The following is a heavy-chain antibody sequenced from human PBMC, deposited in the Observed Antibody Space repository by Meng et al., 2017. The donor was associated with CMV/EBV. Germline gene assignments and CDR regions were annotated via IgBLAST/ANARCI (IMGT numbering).Heavy chain of an antibody. CDR1: GGTFSRYA. J-gene: IGHJ5*02. D-gene: IGHD1-26*01. Sequence: HVLLWHSGAEVQKPGVSVKVSCNASGGTFSRYAISWVRQDPGQGLEWMGGIIPIFGTANYAQKFQGRVTITADESTSTAYMELSSLRSEDTAVYYCEQGYTGPWGQGTLVTVSS. CDR2: IIPIFGTA. CDR3: EQGYTGP. V-gene: IGHV1-69*12.